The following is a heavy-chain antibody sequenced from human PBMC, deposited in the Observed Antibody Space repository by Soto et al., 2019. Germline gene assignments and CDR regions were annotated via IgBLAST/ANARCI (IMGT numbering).Heavy chain of an antibody. Sequence: QLQLQESGSGLVKPSQTLSLTCAVSGGSISSGGYSWSWIRQPPGKGLEWIGYIYHSGSTYYNPSLKSRVTISVDRSKNQFSLKLSSVTAADTAVYYCARPYCSGGSCYWFDPWGQGTLVTVSS. D-gene: IGHD2-15*01. CDR3: ARPYCSGGSCYWFDP. V-gene: IGHV4-30-2*01. J-gene: IGHJ5*02. CDR1: GGSISSGGYS. CDR2: IYHSGST.